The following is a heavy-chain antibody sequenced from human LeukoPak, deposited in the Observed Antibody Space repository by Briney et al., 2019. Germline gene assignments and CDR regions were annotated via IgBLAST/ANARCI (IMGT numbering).Heavy chain of an antibody. D-gene: IGHD2-2*02. CDR3: ARVAIVVVPAAILDLVDFWSGYQRYYFDY. CDR1: GFTFSSYS. Sequence: PGGSLRLSCAASGFTFSSYSMNWVRQAPGKGLEWVSYISSSSSTIYYADSVKGRFTISRDNAKNSLYLQMNSLRAEDTAVYYCARVAIVVVPAAILDLVDFWSGYQRYYFDYWGQGTLVTVSS. J-gene: IGHJ4*02. V-gene: IGHV3-48*04. CDR2: ISSSSSTI.